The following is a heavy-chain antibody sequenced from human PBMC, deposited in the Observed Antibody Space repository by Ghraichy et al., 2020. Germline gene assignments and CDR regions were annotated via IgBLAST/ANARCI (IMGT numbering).Heavy chain of an antibody. D-gene: IGHD3-9*01. CDR1: GGSISSYY. V-gene: IGHV4-59*01. J-gene: IGHJ3*02. Sequence: ESLNISCTVSGGSISSYYWSWIRQPPGKGLEWIGYIYYGGSTNYNPSLKSRVTISVDTSKNQFSLKLSSVTAADTAVYYCASDPYYDILTGYPTYAFDIWGQGTMVTVSS. CDR2: IYYGGST. CDR3: ASDPYYDILTGYPTYAFDI.